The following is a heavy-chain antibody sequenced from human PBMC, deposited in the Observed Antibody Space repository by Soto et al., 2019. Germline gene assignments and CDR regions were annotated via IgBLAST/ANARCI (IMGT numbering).Heavy chain of an antibody. CDR1: GYTFTSYA. J-gene: IGHJ4*02. CDR2: INAGNGNT. D-gene: IGHD5-18*01. CDR3: ARGLTTAMALFDY. V-gene: IGHV1-3*01. Sequence: QVQLVQSRAEVKKPGASVKVSCKAYGYTFTSYAMHWVRQAPGQRLEWMGWINAGNGNTKYSQKFQGRVTITRDTSASTAYMELSSLRSEDTAVYYCARGLTTAMALFDYWGQGTLVTVSS.